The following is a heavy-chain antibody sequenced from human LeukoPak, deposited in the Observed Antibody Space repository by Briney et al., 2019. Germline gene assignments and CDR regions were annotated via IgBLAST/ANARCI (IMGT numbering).Heavy chain of an antibody. D-gene: IGHD6-13*01. CDR3: ARAGRYRSNWYQFDY. CDR1: GYTFTSYA. J-gene: IGHJ4*02. CDR2: INTGNGNT. Sequence: GASVKVSCKASGYTFTSYAMHWVRQAPGQRLEWMGWINTGNGNTKYSQKSQGRVTITRDTSASTAYMELSSLRSDDMAVYYCARAGRYRSNWYQFDYWGQGTLVTVS. V-gene: IGHV1-3*04.